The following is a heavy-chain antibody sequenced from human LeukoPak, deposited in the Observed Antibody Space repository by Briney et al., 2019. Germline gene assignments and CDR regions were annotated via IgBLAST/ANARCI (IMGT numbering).Heavy chain of an antibody. D-gene: IGHD3/OR15-3a*01. CDR1: GDSISSYY. Sequence: SETLSLTCTVSGDSISSYYWSWIRQPPGKGLEWIGYIYSRGITKNNPSLKSRVTISMDTSKNQFALKLSSVTAADTAVYYCARQDGGGLASDWFDPSGQGTLVTVYS. CDR3: ARQDGGGLASDWFDP. J-gene: IGHJ5*02. V-gene: IGHV4-4*09. CDR2: IYSRGIT.